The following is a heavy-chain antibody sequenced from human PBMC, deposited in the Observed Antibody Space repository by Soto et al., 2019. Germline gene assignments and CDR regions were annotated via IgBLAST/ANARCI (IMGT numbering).Heavy chain of an antibody. V-gene: IGHV3-48*02. J-gene: IGHJ6*02. CDR3: ARHGPHGRVQVGYYYGMDV. Sequence: GGSLRLSCAASGLTFSSYSMNWVRQAPGKGLEWISYISGNGATIYYADSVKGRFTISRDNAKNSLYMQMSSLTDEDTAVYYCARHGPHGRVQVGYYYGMDVWGQGTTVTVSS. CDR1: GLTFSSYS. D-gene: IGHD1-1*01. CDR2: ISGNGATI.